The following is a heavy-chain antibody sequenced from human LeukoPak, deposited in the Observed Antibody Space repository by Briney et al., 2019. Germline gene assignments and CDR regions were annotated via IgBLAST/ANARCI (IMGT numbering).Heavy chain of an antibody. CDR2: ISGSGGST. V-gene: IGHV3-23*01. CDR1: GFTFSSYA. Sequence: GGSLRLSCAASGFTFSSYAMSWVRQAPGKGLEWVSAISGSGGSTYYADSVKGRFTISRDNSKNTLHLQMNSLRAEDTAVYYCAKVKGRGYNWNYYFDYWGQGTLVTVSS. CDR3: AKVKGRGYNWNYYFDY. J-gene: IGHJ4*02. D-gene: IGHD1-7*01.